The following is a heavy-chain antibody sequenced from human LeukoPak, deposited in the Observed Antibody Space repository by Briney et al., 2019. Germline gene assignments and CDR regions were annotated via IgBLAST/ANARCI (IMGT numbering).Heavy chain of an antibody. J-gene: IGHJ5*02. CDR3: ARSRDNWFDP. CDR1: GGSISSSIYY. CDR2: IYYSGRT. D-gene: IGHD6-13*01. Sequence: SETLSLTCTVSGGSISSSIYYWGWIRQPPGKGLEWIGNIYYSGRTYYNPSLKSRVTISGDTSKNQFSLKPTSVTAADTAVYYCARSRDNWFDPWGQGTLVTVSS. V-gene: IGHV4-39*07.